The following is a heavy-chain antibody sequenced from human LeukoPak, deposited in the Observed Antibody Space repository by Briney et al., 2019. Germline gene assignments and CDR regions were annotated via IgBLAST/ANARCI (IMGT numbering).Heavy chain of an antibody. J-gene: IGHJ4*02. CDR3: ARDVKQWLVDYYFDY. CDR1: GFTFSSYA. D-gene: IGHD6-19*01. Sequence: GGSLRLSCAASGFTFSSYAMHWVRQAPGKGLEWVAVISYDGSNKYYADSVKGRFTISRDNSKNTLYLQMNSLRAEDTAVYYCARDVKQWLVDYYFDYWGQGTLVTVSS. CDR2: ISYDGSNK. V-gene: IGHV3-30-3*01.